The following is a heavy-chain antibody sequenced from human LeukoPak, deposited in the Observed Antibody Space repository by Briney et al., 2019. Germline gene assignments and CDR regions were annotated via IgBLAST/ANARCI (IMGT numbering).Heavy chain of an antibody. J-gene: IGHJ4*02. CDR2: IKEDGREK. D-gene: IGHD1-7*01. V-gene: IGHV3-7*01. CDR1: GFTFSSSW. CDR3: AREARNYGPVDY. Sequence: PGGSLRLSCATSGFTFSSSWMSWVRQAPGKGLECVANIKEDGREKYYVDSVKGRFTISRDNAKNSLYLQMSSLRAEDTAVYYCAREARNYGPVDYWGQGTLVTVSS.